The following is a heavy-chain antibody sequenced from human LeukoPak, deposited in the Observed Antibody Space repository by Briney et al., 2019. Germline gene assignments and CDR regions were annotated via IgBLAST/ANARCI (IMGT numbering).Heavy chain of an antibody. CDR1: GGSISSYY. Sequence: PSETLSLTCTVSGGSISSYYWSWIRQPPGKGLEWFGYIYYSGSTYYNPSLKSRVTISADTSKNKFSLKLSSVTAADTAVYYCARARSAAGNLDYWGQGTLVTVSS. D-gene: IGHD6-13*01. J-gene: IGHJ4*02. CDR2: IYYSGST. V-gene: IGHV4-59*12. CDR3: ARARSAAGNLDY.